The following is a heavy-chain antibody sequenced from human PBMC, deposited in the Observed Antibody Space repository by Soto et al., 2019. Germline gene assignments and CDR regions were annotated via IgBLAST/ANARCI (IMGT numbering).Heavy chain of an antibody. V-gene: IGHV3-7*03. CDR3: AREPRILAY. Sequence: SGGSLRLSCVTSGFTYSNYWMAWVRQVPGKGLEWVAYMNPDGSQTFYVDSVKGRFTISRDNAKNSLYLQINSLRIDDTAVYYCAREPRILAYWGQGTLVTVSS. D-gene: IGHD3-3*01. J-gene: IGHJ1*01. CDR2: MNPDGSQT. CDR1: GFTYSNYW.